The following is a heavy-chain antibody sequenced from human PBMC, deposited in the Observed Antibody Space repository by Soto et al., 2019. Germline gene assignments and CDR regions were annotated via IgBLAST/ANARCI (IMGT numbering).Heavy chain of an antibody. D-gene: IGHD3-9*01. V-gene: IGHV3-23*01. CDR1: GFIFSSSA. CDR3: AKDHYFEWPTASDY. J-gene: IGHJ4*02. Sequence: EVQLLESGGDLVQPGGSLRLSCGASGFIFSSSAMTWVRQASGQGLEWVAAISGSAESTYYADSVKGRFTVSRDNSKNIVWLQMNSLRAEDTALYYCAKDHYFEWPTASDYWGRGTLVTVSS. CDR2: ISGSAEST.